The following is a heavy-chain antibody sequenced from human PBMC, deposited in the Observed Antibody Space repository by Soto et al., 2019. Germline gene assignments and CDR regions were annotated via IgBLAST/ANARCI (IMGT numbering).Heavy chain of an antibody. V-gene: IGHV4-59*01. J-gene: IGHJ4*02. Sequence: SETLSLTCTVSGGSISSYYWSWIRQPPGKGLEWIGYIYYSGSTNYNPSLKSRVTISVDTSKNQFSLKLSSVTAADTAVYYCARDTGGRFDYWGQGTLVTVSS. D-gene: IGHD2-15*01. CDR1: GGSISSYY. CDR3: ARDTGGRFDY. CDR2: IYYSGST.